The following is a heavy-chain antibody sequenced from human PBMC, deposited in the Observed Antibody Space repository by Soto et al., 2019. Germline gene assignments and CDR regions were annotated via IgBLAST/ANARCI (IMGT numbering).Heavy chain of an antibody. CDR1: GGSISSYY. CDR2: IYHSGSN. Sequence: SETLSLTCTVSGGSISSYYWSWIRQPPGKGLEWIGYIYHSGSNKYNPSLKSRVTISVDTSKNQSSLKLSSVTAADTAVYYCAKDLGIRGVIISPDYYYGIDFWGQGTTVTVSS. V-gene: IGHV4-59*01. J-gene: IGHJ6*02. D-gene: IGHD3-10*01. CDR3: AKDLGIRGVIISPDYYYGIDF.